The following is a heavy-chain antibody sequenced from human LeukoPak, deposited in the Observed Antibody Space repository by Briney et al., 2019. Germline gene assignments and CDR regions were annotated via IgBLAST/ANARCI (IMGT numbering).Heavy chain of an antibody. J-gene: IGHJ5*02. CDR1: GYSFTSYW. CDR3: AITEENDILTGYPNWFDP. Sequence: GESLKISCKGSGYSFTSYWIGWVRQMPGKGLEWMGIIYPGDSDTRYSPSFQGQVTISADKSISTAYLQWSSLKASDTAMYYCAITEENDILTGYPNWFDPWGQGTLVTVSS. D-gene: IGHD3-9*01. CDR2: IYPGDSDT. V-gene: IGHV5-51*01.